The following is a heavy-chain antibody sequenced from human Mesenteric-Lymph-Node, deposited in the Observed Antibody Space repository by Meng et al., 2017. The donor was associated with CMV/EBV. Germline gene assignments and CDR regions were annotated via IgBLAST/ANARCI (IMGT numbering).Heavy chain of an antibody. J-gene: IGHJ4*02. V-gene: IGHV1-3*04. CDR3: ARTNNWGFDY. CDR1: GYTFSSYA. D-gene: IGHD3-16*01. CDR2: INIVEDKT. Sequence: QVQLVQSGAGVKKPGASVKVSCKASGYTFSSYAMHWVRQAPGQRIEWMGWINIVEDKTKTSQNFQGRVTLTRDTSANTAYMELSSLRSDDTAVYYCARTNNWGFDYWGQGTLVTVSS.